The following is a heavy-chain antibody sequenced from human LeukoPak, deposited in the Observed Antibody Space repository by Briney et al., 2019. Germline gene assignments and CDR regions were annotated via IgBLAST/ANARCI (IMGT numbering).Heavy chain of an antibody. CDR3: AREALYCSGGSCYERERIDYYYYGMDV. CDR2: ISYDGNNK. CDR1: GFTFSSYS. D-gene: IGHD2-15*01. J-gene: IGHJ6*02. V-gene: IGHV3-30-3*01. Sequence: GGSLRLSCLASGFTFSSYSMHWVRQAPGKGLEWVAVISYDGNNKYYPDSVKGRFTISRDNSKNTLFLQMSSLRVEDTAVYYCAREALYCSGGSCYERERIDYYYYGMDVWGQGTTVTVSS.